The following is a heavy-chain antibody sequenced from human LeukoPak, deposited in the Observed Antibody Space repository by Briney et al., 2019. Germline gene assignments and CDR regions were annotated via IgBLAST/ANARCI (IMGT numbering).Heavy chain of an antibody. V-gene: IGHV3-74*01. CDR3: AREDYDDDGWYFDL. CDR2: IKSDGTST. Sequence: GGPLRLSCAASGFTFRRHWMHWVRQAPGKGLVWVSRIKSDGTSTTYADSVKGRFTISRDNAKNTLYLQMTSLRVEDTAEYFCAREDYDDDGWYFDLWGRGTLVTVSS. D-gene: IGHD4-17*01. J-gene: IGHJ2*01. CDR1: GFTFRRHW.